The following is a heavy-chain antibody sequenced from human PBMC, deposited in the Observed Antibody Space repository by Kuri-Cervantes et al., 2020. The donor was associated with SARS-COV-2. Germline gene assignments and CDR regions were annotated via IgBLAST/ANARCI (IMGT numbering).Heavy chain of an antibody. Sequence: SQTLSLTCAVYGGSFSGYSWSWIRQPPGKGLEWIGEINHSGSTNYNPSLKSRVTISVDTSKNQFSLKLSPVTAADTAVYYCARFRRDIVVVPAAIPYYYYGMDVWGQGTTVTVSS. V-gene: IGHV4-34*01. CDR2: INHSGST. CDR1: GGSFSGYS. D-gene: IGHD2-2*02. CDR3: ARFRRDIVVVPAAIPYYYYGMDV. J-gene: IGHJ6*02.